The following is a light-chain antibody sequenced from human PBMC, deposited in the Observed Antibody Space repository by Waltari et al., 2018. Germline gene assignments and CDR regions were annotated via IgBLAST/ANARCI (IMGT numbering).Light chain of an antibody. CDR2: RNN. J-gene: IGLJ1*01. V-gene: IGLV1-47*01. CDR1: HPNLGSNY. CDR3: ASWDDSHYV. Sequence: QSVLTQPPSASGTPGQRVSISCSGSHPNLGSNYLHWYQQFPGMAPKLLIYRNNQRPSGVPDRFSGSKFGTSASLAISGLRSEDEAVYYCASWDDSHYVFGTGTKVTVL.